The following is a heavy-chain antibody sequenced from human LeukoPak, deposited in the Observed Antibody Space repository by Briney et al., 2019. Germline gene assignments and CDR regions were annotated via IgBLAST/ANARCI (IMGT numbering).Heavy chain of an antibody. D-gene: IGHD6-19*01. Sequence: GGSLRLSCAASGFTFSGSAMHWVRQASGKGLEWVGRIRSKANSYATAYAASVKGRFTISRDDSKSTAYLQMNSLKTEDTAVYYCTTVAVAGRETNWGQGTLVAVSS. CDR3: TTVAVAGRETN. V-gene: IGHV3-73*01. CDR2: IRSKANSYAT. CDR1: GFTFSGSA. J-gene: IGHJ4*02.